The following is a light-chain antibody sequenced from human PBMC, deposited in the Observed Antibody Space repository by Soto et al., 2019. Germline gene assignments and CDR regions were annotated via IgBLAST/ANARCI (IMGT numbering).Light chain of an antibody. J-gene: IGKJ1*01. CDR3: QQYNSFPWT. Sequence: DIQMTQSPSTLSASVGDRLTITCRASQSINSWLAWYQQKPGKAPKVLIYKASSLESGVPSRFSGSESGTEFTLSISSLQPDDFATYYCQQYNSFPWTFGQGTKVEI. V-gene: IGKV1-5*03. CDR2: KAS. CDR1: QSINSW.